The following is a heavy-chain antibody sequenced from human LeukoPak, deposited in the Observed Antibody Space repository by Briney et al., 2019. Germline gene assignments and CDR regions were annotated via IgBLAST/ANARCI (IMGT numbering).Heavy chain of an antibody. D-gene: IGHD6-6*01. CDR2: ISSSSDYI. CDR1: GFTFSTYS. J-gene: IGHJ4*02. CDR3: ARDPWGSSSF. V-gene: IGHV3-21*06. Sequence: PGGSLRLSCAASGFTFSTYSMNLVRPGPGEGLEWVSSISSSSDYIHYADSLKGRFTISRDNAKNSLYLQMNSLRAEDTAVYYCARDPWGSSSFWGQGTLVTVSS.